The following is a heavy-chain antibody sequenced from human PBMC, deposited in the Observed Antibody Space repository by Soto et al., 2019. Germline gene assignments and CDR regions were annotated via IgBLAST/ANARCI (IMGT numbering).Heavy chain of an antibody. J-gene: IGHJ5*02. CDR2: IIPIFGTA. D-gene: IGHD3-9*01. CDR3: ARESRNYDILTGYTT. Sequence: QVPLVQSGAEVKKPGSSVKVSCKASGGTFSSYAISWVRQAPGQGLEWMGGIIPIFGTANYAQKFQGRVTITADKSTSTAYMELSSLRSEDTAVYYCARESRNYDILTGYTTWGQGTLVTVSS. V-gene: IGHV1-69*06. CDR1: GGTFSSYA.